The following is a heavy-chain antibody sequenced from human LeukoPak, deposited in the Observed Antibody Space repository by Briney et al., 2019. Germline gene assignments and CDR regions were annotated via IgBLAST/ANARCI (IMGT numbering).Heavy chain of an antibody. V-gene: IGHV1-2*02. CDR2: INPNSGDT. J-gene: IGHJ5*02. CDR3: ARGDYDILPYRTNWFDP. CDR1: GYTFTDYY. Sequence: ASVKVSCKASGYTFTDYYIYWVRQAPGQGLEWMGWINPNSGDTKYAQKFQGRVTMTRDTSISTAYMELSRLRSDDTAVYYCARGDYDILPYRTNWFDPWGQGTLVTVSS. D-gene: IGHD3-9*01.